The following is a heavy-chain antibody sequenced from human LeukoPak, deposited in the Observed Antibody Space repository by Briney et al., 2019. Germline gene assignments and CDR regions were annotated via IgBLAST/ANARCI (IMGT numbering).Heavy chain of an antibody. CDR2: IYHSGST. CDR3: ARGVPFQGRGVFDY. Sequence: SETLSLTCTVSGYSISSHYYWGWIRQPPGKGLEWIGCIYHSGSTYYNPSLKSRVTMSVDTSKNQFSLKLTSVTAADTAMYYCARGVPFQGRGVFDYWGQGTLVTVSS. CDR1: GYSISSHYY. D-gene: IGHD2/OR15-2a*01. J-gene: IGHJ4*02. V-gene: IGHV4-38-2*02.